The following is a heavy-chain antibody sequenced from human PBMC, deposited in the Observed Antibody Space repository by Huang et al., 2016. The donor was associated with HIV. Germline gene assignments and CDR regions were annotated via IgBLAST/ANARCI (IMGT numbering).Heavy chain of an antibody. Sequence: EVQLVESGGGLVKPGGSLRLSCAASGFTFSNAWMSWVRQAPGKGLEWVGRMKSKTDGGKTDYAARVKGRFTISRDDSKNTLYLQMNSLKTEDTAVYYCTTESESSGWTMDHDAFDIWGQGTMVTVSS. CDR3: TTESESSGWTMDHDAFDI. V-gene: IGHV3-15*01. J-gene: IGHJ3*02. CDR1: GFTFSNAW. D-gene: IGHD6-19*01. CDR2: MKSKTDGGKT.